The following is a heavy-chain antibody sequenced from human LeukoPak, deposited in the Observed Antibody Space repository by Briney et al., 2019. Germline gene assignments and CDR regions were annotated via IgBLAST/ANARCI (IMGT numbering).Heavy chain of an antibody. D-gene: IGHD5-12*01. CDR3: AKDIVATYY. J-gene: IGHJ4*02. CDR1: GFTFSSYT. Sequence: PGGTLTLSCTASGFTFSSYTKNWVRNAPRPGLGLVSAISGSGGSTYYEDPVKGRSTISRDNPKNTLYLQMTSVRAEDTAVYSCAKDIVATYYWGQGTLVTVSS. V-gene: IGHV3-23*01. CDR2: ISGSGGST.